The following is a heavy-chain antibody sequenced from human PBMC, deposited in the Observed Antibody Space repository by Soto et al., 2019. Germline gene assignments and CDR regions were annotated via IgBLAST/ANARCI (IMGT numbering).Heavy chain of an antibody. CDR2: ISAYNGNT. J-gene: IGHJ5*02. CDR3: VLLWFGESGGYNWFAP. V-gene: IGHV1-18*01. CDR1: GYTFTSYG. Sequence: QVQLVQSGAEVKKPGASVKVSCKASGYTFTSYGISWVRQAPGQGLEWMGWISAYNGNTNYAQKLQGRVTMTTDTSTSTAYMDLRSLRSDDTAVYYSVLLWFGESGGYNWFAPWGQGTLVTVSS. D-gene: IGHD3-10*01.